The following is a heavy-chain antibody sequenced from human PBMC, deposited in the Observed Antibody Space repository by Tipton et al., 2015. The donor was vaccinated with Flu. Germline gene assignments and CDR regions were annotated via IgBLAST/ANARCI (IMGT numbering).Heavy chain of an antibody. D-gene: IGHD4-11*01. J-gene: IGHJ5*02. CDR1: GDSIGSTFF. Sequence: TLSLTCSVSGDSIGSTFFWGWIRQPPGQGLEWIGNVHRTGNPYYNPSLKSRVTISVDTSKNQFSLRPSSVTAADTAVYYCARRDYSSYVSEPKNWFDPWGQGTLVTVSS. V-gene: IGHV4-38-2*01. CDR3: ARRDYSSYVSEPKNWFDP. CDR2: VHRTGNP.